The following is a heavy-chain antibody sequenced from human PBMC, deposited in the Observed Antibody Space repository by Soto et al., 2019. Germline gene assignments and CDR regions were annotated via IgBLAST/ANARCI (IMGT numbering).Heavy chain of an antibody. J-gene: IGHJ4*02. Sequence: SETLSLTCAVYGGSFSGYYWIWIRQPPGKGLEWIGEINHSGSTNYNPSLKSRVTISVDTSKNQSSLKLSSVTAADTAVYYCARHKGHFDYWGQGTLVTVSS. CDR2: INHSGST. V-gene: IGHV4-34*01. CDR1: GGSFSGYY. CDR3: ARHKGHFDY.